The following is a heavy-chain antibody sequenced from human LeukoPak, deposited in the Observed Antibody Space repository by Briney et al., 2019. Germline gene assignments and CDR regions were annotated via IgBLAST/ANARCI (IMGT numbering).Heavy chain of an antibody. CDR2: INPSGGTT. CDR3: ARGSRGYSYGYLSLHFDY. J-gene: IGHJ4*02. CDR1: GYSFTTFY. Sequence: ASVKVSCKASGYSFTTFYMHWVRQAPGQGLEWIGIINPSGGTTSQAQKFQGRVAMTRDTSTSTAYMELSSLRSEDTAVYYCARGSRGYSYGYLSLHFDYWGQGTLVTVSS. V-gene: IGHV1-46*01. D-gene: IGHD5-18*01.